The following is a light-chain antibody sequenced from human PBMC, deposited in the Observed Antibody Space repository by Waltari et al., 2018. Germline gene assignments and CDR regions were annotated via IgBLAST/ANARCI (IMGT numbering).Light chain of an antibody. CDR1: QGIRND. J-gene: IGKJ2*01. Sequence: AIQMTQSPSSLSASVGARVTITCRASQGIRNDLGWYQQKPGKAPKFLIYAASSLQSGVPSRFSGSGSGTDFTLTISSLQPDDFATYYCQQYNPNFLYTFGQGTKVEI. CDR3: QQYNPNFLYT. V-gene: IGKV1-6*01. CDR2: AAS.